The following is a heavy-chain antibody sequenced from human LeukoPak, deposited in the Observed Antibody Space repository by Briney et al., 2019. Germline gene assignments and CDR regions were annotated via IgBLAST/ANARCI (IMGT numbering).Heavy chain of an antibody. J-gene: IGHJ4*02. CDR1: RFKFSNYS. D-gene: IGHD5-18*01. CDR2: ISQGGTRK. CDR3: ARDRDFDGYSACGL. V-gene: IGHV3-30*03. Sequence: PGGSLRLSCTGSRFKFSNYSMYGIRQAPGKGLEWVSVISQGGTRKLYADSVEGRFTISRDNSRNTLYLHMDNVRLDDTALYFCARDRDFDGYSACGLWGQGTMVAVSS.